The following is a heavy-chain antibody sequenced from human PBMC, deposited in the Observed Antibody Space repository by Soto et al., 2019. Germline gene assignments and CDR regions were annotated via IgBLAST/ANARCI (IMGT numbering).Heavy chain of an antibody. CDR3: ASYYGDYEVIDY. CDR2: IYYSWST. D-gene: IGHD4-17*01. V-gene: IGHV4-31*03. J-gene: IGHJ4*02. Sequence: SETLSLTCTVSGGSISSGGYYWSWIRQHPGKGLEWIGYIYYSWSTYYNPSLKSRFTISVDTSKNQFSLKLSSVTAADTAVYYCASYYGDYEVIDYWGQGTLVTVSS. CDR1: GGSISSGGYY.